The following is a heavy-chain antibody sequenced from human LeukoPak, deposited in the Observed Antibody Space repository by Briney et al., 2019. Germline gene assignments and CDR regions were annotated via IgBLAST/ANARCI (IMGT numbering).Heavy chain of an antibody. V-gene: IGHV3-23*01. CDR2: ISGSGGST. D-gene: IGHD6-13*01. J-gene: IGHJ4*02. CDR3: ARDASAAAGTYHFDY. Sequence: GGSLGLSCAASGFTFSSYAMSWVRQAPGKGLEWVSAISGSGGSTYYADSVKGRFTISRDNSKNTLYLQMNSLGAEDTAVYYCARDASAAAGTYHFDYWGQGTLVTVSS. CDR1: GFTFSSYA.